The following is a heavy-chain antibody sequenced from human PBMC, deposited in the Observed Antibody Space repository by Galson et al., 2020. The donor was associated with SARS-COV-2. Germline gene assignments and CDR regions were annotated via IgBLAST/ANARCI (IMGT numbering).Heavy chain of an antibody. V-gene: IGHV3-30*04. CDR1: GFTFSSYA. D-gene: IGHD2-2*01. CDR2: ISYDGSNK. CDR3: ARDHRDCSSTSCLYYYYYYYMDV. Sequence: GESLKISCAASGFTFSSYAMHWVRQAPGKGLEWVAVISYDGSNKYYADSVKGRFTISRDNSKNTLYLQMNSLRAEDTAVYYCARDHRDCSSTSCLYYYYYYYMDVWGKGTTVTVSS. J-gene: IGHJ6*03.